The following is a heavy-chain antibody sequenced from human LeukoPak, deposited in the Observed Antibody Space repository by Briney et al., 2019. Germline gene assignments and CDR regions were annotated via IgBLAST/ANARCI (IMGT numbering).Heavy chain of an antibody. D-gene: IGHD2-15*01. J-gene: IGHJ4*02. V-gene: IGHV4-59*01. CDR1: GGSISSYY. CDR3: ARESHICSGGSCYDY. Sequence: SETLSLTCTVSGGSISSYYWSWIRQPLGKGLEWIGYIYYSGSTNYNPSLKSRVTISVDTSKNQFSLKLSSVTAADTAVYYCARESHICSGGSCYDYWGQGTLVTVSS. CDR2: IYYSGST.